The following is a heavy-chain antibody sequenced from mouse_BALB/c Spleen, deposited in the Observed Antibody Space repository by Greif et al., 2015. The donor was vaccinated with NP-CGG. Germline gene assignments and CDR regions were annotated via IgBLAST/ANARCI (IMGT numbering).Heavy chain of an antibody. J-gene: IGHJ4*01. V-gene: IGHV1-7*01. CDR1: GYTFTSYW. D-gene: IGHD1-1*01. Sequence: VKLMESGAELAKPGASVKMSCKASGYTFTSYWMHWVKQRPGQGLEWIGYINPSTGYTEYNQKFKDKATLTADKSSSTAYMQLSSLTSEDSAVYYCAYYYGSSYGYAMDYWGQGTSVTVSS. CDR3: AYYYGSSYGYAMDY. CDR2: INPSTGYT.